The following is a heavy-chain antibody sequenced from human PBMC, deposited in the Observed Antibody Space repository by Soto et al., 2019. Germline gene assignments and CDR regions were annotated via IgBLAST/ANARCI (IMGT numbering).Heavy chain of an antibody. CDR3: AKEYNYGYWFFDY. J-gene: IGHJ4*02. D-gene: IGHD5-18*01. Sequence: QVQLVESGGGVVQPGTSLRLSCAASGFSFSSYGMHWVRQAPGKGLEWVAVISYDGNIEFYRDSVKGRFTISRDNSKNTLYLQMSSLRPEDTGVYYCAKEYNYGYWFFDYWGQGTLVTVSS. CDR1: GFSFSSYG. CDR2: ISYDGNIE. V-gene: IGHV3-30*18.